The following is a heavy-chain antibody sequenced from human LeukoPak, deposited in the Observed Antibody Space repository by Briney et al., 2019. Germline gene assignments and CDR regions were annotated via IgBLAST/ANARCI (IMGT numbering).Heavy chain of an antibody. J-gene: IGHJ3*02. Sequence: PGGSLRLSCAASAFTFSGSAMHWVRQASGKGLGWIGRIRSKADSYATAYAASVKGRFTISRDDSKNTAYLQMNSLKTEDTAVYYCTRPSHSYGTDAFDIWGQGTMVTVSS. CDR2: IRSKADSYAT. CDR1: AFTFSGSA. CDR3: TRPSHSYGTDAFDI. D-gene: IGHD1-14*01. V-gene: IGHV3-73*01.